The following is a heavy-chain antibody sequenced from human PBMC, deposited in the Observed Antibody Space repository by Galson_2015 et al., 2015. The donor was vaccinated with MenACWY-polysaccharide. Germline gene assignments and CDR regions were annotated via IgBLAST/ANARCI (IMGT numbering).Heavy chain of an antibody. CDR3: TKDYCSRTSCDGLDV. J-gene: IGHJ6*02. CDR2: INGDGNST. D-gene: IGHD2-2*01. CDR1: GFTFSRYW. V-gene: IGHV3-74*01. Sequence: SLRLSCAASGFTFSRYWMHWIRQAPGKGLVWVSRINGDGNSTNCADSVKGRFTISRDNAKNTLYLQMNSLRAEDTAVYYCTKDYCSRTSCDGLDVWGQGTTVTVSS.